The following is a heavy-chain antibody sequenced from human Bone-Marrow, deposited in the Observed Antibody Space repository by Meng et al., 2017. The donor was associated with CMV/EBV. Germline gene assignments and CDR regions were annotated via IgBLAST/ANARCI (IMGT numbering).Heavy chain of an antibody. Sequence: KVSCKGSGYSFTSYWIGWVRQMPGKGLEWMGIIYPGDSDTRYSPSFQGQVTISADKSISTAYLQWSSLKASDTAMYYCARKLGYCSSTSCYEALDYWGQGTLVTVSS. CDR3: ARKLGYCSSTSCYEALDY. CDR2: IYPGDSDT. V-gene: IGHV5-51*01. D-gene: IGHD2-2*01. CDR1: GYSFTSYW. J-gene: IGHJ4*02.